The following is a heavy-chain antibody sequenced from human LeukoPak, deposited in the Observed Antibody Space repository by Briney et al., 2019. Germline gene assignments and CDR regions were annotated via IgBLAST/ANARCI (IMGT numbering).Heavy chain of an antibody. Sequence: GGSLRLSCAASGFTFSRCWMSWVRQAPGKGLEWVANIKQDGSDKDYVDSVKGRFTISRDNAMNSLYLQMNSLRVEDTAVYYCTREGVGGFDTWGQGAMVTVSS. CDR1: GFTFSRCW. CDR3: TREGVGGFDT. CDR2: IKQDGSDK. D-gene: IGHD3-16*01. J-gene: IGHJ3*02. V-gene: IGHV3-7*01.